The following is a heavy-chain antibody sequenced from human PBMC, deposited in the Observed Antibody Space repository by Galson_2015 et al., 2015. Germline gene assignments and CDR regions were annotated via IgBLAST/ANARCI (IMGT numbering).Heavy chain of an antibody. Sequence: SETLSLTCTVSGASISTSRYYWGWIRQPPGKGLEWIGSIYYSGSTYYNPSLKSLFTISLDTSKNQFSLKLSSVTAADTAVYYCARVPLYDSGRYYMDYWGQGTLVTVSS. CDR2: IYYSGST. CDR1: GASISTSRYY. CDR3: ARVPLYDSGRYYMDY. V-gene: IGHV4-39*07. J-gene: IGHJ4*02. D-gene: IGHD3-10*01.